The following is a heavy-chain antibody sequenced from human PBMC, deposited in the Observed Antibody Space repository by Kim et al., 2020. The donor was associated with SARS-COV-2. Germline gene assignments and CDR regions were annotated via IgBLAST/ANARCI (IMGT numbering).Heavy chain of an antibody. CDR2: ISYDGSNK. Sequence: GGSLRLSCAASGFTFSGYGMHWVRQAPGKGLEWVAVISYDGSNKYYADSVRARFTISRDNSKNTLYLQMNSLRAEDTAVYYCARRVVTASTHYFDYWGQGTLVTVSS. J-gene: IGHJ4*02. CDR1: GFTFSGYG. CDR3: ARRVVTASTHYFDY. V-gene: IGHV3-33*05. D-gene: IGHD2-21*02.